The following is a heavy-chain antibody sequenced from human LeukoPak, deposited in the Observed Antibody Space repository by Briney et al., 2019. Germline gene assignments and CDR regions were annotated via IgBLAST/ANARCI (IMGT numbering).Heavy chain of an antibody. J-gene: IGHJ4*02. Sequence: GGSLRLSCAASGFTVSSNYMSWVRQAPGKGLEWVSVIYSGGSTYYAGSVKGRFTISRDNSKNTLYLQMNSLRAEDTAVYYCARDNERAAGYDYWGQGTLVTVSS. V-gene: IGHV3-66*01. CDR1: GFTVSSNY. CDR3: ARDNERAAGYDY. D-gene: IGHD6-13*01. CDR2: IYSGGST.